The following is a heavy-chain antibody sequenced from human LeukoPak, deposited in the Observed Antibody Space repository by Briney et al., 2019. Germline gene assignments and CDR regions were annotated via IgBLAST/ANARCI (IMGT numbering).Heavy chain of an antibody. J-gene: IGHJ4*02. CDR2: ISGSGGST. CDR3: AKGGSDYDDHGYSFDY. D-gene: IGHD1-26*01. V-gene: IGHV3-23*01. CDR1: GFTFSSYA. Sequence: PGGSLRLSCAASGFTFSSYAMSWARQAPGKGLEWVSAISGSGGSTYYADSVKGRFTISRDNSKNTLYLQMNSLRAEDTAVYYCAKGGSDYDDHGYSFDYWGQGALVTVSS.